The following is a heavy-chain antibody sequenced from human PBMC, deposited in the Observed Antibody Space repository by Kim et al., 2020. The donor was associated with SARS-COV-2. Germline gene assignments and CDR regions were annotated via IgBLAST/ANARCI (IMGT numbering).Heavy chain of an antibody. Sequence: SVKVSCKASGGTFSSYAISWVRQAPGQGLEWMGGIIPIFGTANYAQKFQGRVTITADESTSTAYMELSSLRSEDTAVYYCARVRLYQLDGAIDYWGQGTLVTVSS. D-gene: IGHD2-2*01. CDR1: GGTFSSYA. CDR2: IIPIFGTA. J-gene: IGHJ4*02. CDR3: ARVRLYQLDGAIDY. V-gene: IGHV1-69*13.